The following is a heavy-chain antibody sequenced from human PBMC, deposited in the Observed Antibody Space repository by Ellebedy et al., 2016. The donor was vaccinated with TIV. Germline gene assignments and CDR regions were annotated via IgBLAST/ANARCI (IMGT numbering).Heavy chain of an antibody. Sequence: LSLTCAASGFTFSSYGMHWVRQAPGKGLEWVAVIWYDGSNKYYADSAKGRFPISRDNYKNTLYLQMNSLRAEDTAVYYCARDDDYGDMGYWGQGTLVTVSS. D-gene: IGHD4-17*01. J-gene: IGHJ4*02. CDR2: IWYDGSNK. CDR1: GFTFSSYG. V-gene: IGHV3-33*08. CDR3: ARDDDYGDMGY.